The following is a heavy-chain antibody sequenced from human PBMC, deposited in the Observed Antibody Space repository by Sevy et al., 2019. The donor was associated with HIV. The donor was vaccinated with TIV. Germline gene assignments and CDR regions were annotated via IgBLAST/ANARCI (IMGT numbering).Heavy chain of an antibody. D-gene: IGHD1-26*01. CDR2: ISGSGGST. CDR3: GKVRTWELLEYFDY. V-gene: IGHV3-23*01. CDR1: GFTFSSYA. J-gene: IGHJ4*02. Sequence: GGSLRLSCAASGFTFSSYAMSWVRQAPGKGLEWVSAISGSGGSTYYADSVKGRFTISRDNSKNTLYLQMNSLRAEDRAVYYCGKVRTWELLEYFDYWGQGTLVTVSS.